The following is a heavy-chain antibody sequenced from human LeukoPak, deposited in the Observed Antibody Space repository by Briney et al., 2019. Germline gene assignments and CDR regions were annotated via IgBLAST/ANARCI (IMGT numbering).Heavy chain of an antibody. J-gene: IGHJ4*02. V-gene: IGHV4-39*01. Sequence: PSETLPLTCTVSGGSISSSSYYWGWIRQPPGKGLEWIGSIYYSGSTYYNPSLKSRVTISVDMSKNQFSLKVNSVTAADTAVYYCARRRIVTNSDYYFDYWGQGTLVTVSS. CDR3: ARRRIVTNSDYYFDY. D-gene: IGHD3-22*01. CDR1: GGSISSSSYY. CDR2: IYYSGST.